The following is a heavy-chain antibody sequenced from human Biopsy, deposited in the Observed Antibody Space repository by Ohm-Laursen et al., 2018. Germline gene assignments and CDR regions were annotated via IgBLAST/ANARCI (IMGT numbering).Heavy chain of an antibody. CDR3: ARWETTLGRSLDS. Sequence: ATVKISCKASGYIFTTSGINWVRQATGQGLEWMGWMSPNTGNTVYAQRFQDRVTMTSDTSTGTAYMELTSLTSDDTAVYFCARWETTLGRSLDSWGQGTLVAVSS. V-gene: IGHV1-8*02. CDR2: MSPNTGNT. CDR1: GYIFTTSG. J-gene: IGHJ4*02. D-gene: IGHD1-26*01.